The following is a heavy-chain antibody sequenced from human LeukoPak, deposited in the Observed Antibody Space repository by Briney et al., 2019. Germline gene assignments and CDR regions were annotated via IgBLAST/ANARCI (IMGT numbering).Heavy chain of an antibody. CDR1: GFTVSSNY. V-gene: IGHV3-53*01. Sequence: GGSLRLSCAASGFTVSSNYMSWVRQAPGKGLEWVSVIYSGGSTYYADSVKGRFTISRDNSKNTLYLQMNSLRAEDTAVYYCARASGYDYPFDYWGQGTLVTVSS. CDR2: IYSGGST. D-gene: IGHD5-12*01. J-gene: IGHJ4*02. CDR3: ARASGYDYPFDY.